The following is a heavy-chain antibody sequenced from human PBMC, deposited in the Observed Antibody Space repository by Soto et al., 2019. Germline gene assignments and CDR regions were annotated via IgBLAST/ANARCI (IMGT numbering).Heavy chain of an antibody. V-gene: IGHV1-69*01. J-gene: IGHJ4*02. CDR2: IIPIFGTA. Sequence: QVQLVQSGAEVKKPGSSVKVSCKASGGTFSSYAISWVRQAPGQGLEWMGGIIPIFGTANYAQKFQGRVTITADESTSTTYMELSSLRSEDTAVYYCARDPVDYDSSGYPLRYWGQGTLVTVSS. CDR3: ARDPVDYDSSGYPLRY. CDR1: GGTFSSYA. D-gene: IGHD3-22*01.